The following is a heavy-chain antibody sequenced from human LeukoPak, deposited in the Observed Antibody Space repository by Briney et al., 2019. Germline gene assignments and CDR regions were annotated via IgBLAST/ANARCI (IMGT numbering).Heavy chain of an antibody. J-gene: IGHJ3*02. Sequence: PSETLSLTCTVSGGSISSYYWSWIRQPPGRGLEWINYIYYSGNINYNLSLKSRVTISVDTSKNQFSLKLSSVTAADTAMYYCARIVSDAFDIWGQGTMVSVSS. V-gene: IGHV4-59*01. CDR2: IYYSGNI. CDR3: ARIVSDAFDI. D-gene: IGHD2-15*01. CDR1: GGSISSYY.